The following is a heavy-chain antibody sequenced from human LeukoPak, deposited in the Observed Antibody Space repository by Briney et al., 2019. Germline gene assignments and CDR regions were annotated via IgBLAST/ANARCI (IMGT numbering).Heavy chain of an antibody. J-gene: IGHJ4*02. CDR1: GYTFTGYY. Sequence: SVKVSCKASGYTFTGYYIHWVRQAPGRGPEWMGWVNPKSGDTYYAQEFQTRVTMTRDTSISTAYMELRSLTSDDTAVYYCAREIRSSGSSYWGQGTLVTVSS. CDR3: AREIRSSGSSY. V-gene: IGHV1-2*02. CDR2: VNPKSGDT. D-gene: IGHD1-26*01.